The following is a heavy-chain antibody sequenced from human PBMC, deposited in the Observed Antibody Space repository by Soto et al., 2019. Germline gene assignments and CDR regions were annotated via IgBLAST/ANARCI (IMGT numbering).Heavy chain of an antibody. CDR3: ARHVGTLLRGCCGNTSCRYDF. CDR1: GYIFTSYW. V-gene: IGHV5-51*01. J-gene: IGHJ4*02. Sequence: PGESLKISSKGSGYIFTSYWIGWVRQMPGKGLEWMGIIYPDDSDTRYSPSFQGQVTISADKSISTAYLQWSSLKASDTAMYYCARHVGTLLRGCCGNTSCRYDFWGRGTLVTGSA. CDR2: IYPDDSDT. D-gene: IGHD2-2*01.